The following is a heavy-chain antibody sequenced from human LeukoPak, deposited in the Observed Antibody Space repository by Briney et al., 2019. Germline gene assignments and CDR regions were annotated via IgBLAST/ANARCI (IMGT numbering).Heavy chain of an antibody. CDR1: GGTFSSYA. CDR2: IIPIFGTA. CDR3: AREPYVEYSSSSGHPLDY. D-gene: IGHD6-6*01. V-gene: IGHV1-69*13. Sequence: SVKVSCKASGGTFSSYAISWVRQAPGQGLEWMGGIIPIFGTANYAQKFQGRVTITADESTSTAYMELSSLRSEDTAVYYCAREPYVEYSSSSGHPLDYWGQGTLVTVSS. J-gene: IGHJ4*02.